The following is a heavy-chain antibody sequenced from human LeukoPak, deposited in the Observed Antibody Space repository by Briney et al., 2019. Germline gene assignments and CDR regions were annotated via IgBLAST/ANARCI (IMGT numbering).Heavy chain of an antibody. J-gene: IGHJ6*03. D-gene: IGHD5-12*01. V-gene: IGHV1-46*01. CDR1: GYTFTGYY. Sequence: ASVKVSCKASGYTFTGYYMHWVRQAPGQGLEWMGIINPSGGSTSYAQKFQGRVTMTRDTSTSTVYMELSSLRSEDTAVYYCVMATSNYYYYYMDVWGKGTTVTISS. CDR3: VMATSNYYYYYMDV. CDR2: INPSGGST.